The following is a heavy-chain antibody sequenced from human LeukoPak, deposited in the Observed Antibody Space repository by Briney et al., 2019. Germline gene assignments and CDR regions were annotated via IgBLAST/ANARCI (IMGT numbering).Heavy chain of an antibody. D-gene: IGHD4-17*01. J-gene: IGHJ4*02. V-gene: IGHV1-69*01. Sequence: SVKVSCKASGGTFSSSGISWVRQAPGQGLEWMGGIIPIFGTAKYAQKFQGRVTITADESTSTAYMEVSSLRSEDTAVYYCARTELYGDYALHYWGQGSLVPVSS. CDR2: IIPIFGTA. CDR1: GGTFSSSG. CDR3: ARTELYGDYALHY.